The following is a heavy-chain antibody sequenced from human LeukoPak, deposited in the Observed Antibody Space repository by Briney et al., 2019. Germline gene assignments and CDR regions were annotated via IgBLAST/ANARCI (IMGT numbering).Heavy chain of an antibody. J-gene: IGHJ6*02. V-gene: IGHV3-64*01. CDR2: ISSNGGST. CDR3: ARGKYYYGSGRRNYYYYGMDV. D-gene: IGHD3-10*01. Sequence: PGGSLRLSCAASGFTFSSYAMHWVRQAPGKGLEYVSAISSNGGSTYYANSVKGRFTISRDNSKNTLYLQMGSLRAEDMAVYYCARGKYYYGSGRRNYYYYGMDVWGQGTTVTVSS. CDR1: GFTFSSYA.